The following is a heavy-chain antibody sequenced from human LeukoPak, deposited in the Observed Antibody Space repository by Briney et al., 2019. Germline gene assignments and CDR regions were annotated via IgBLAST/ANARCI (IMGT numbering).Heavy chain of an antibody. CDR1: GGSISSSSYY. CDR3: ARQLHIVVVVAAWFDP. CDR2: IYYSGST. V-gene: IGHV4-39*01. J-gene: IGHJ5*02. D-gene: IGHD2-15*01. Sequence: SETLSLTCTASGGSISSSSYYWGWIRQPPGKGLEWIGSIYYSGSTYYNPSLKSRVTISVDTSKNQFSLKLSSVTAADTAVYYCARQLHIVVVVAAWFDPWGQGTLVTVSS.